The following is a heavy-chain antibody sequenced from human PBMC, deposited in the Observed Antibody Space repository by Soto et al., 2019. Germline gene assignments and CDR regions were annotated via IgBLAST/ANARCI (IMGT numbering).Heavy chain of an antibody. Sequence: GGSLRLSCAASGFTFSSYAMSWVRQAPGKGLEWVSAISGSGGSTYYADSVKGRFTISRDNSKNTLYLQMNSLRAEDTAVYYCAKDPHRKLYYQLRLGGMDVWGQGTTVTVSS. CDR3: AKDPHRKLYYQLRLGGMDV. J-gene: IGHJ6*02. V-gene: IGHV3-23*01. CDR2: ISGSGGST. CDR1: GFTFSSYA. D-gene: IGHD2-2*01.